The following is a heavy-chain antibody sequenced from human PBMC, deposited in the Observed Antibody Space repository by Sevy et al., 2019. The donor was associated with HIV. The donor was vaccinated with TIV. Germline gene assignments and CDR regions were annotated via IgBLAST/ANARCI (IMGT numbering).Heavy chain of an antibody. D-gene: IGHD2-21*02. J-gene: IGHJ4*02. V-gene: IGHV1-69*13. CDR1: GGTFSTFL. CDR2: IRPIFGTV. CDR3: ATRGDCARDCSIYYFDY. Sequence: ATVKVSCKASGGTFSTFLISWVRQAPGQGLEWMGGIRPIFGTVDYAQKFQARVTFTADESTSTAYMELSSLRPDDTAIYYCATRGDCARDCSIYYFDYWGQGSQVTVSS.